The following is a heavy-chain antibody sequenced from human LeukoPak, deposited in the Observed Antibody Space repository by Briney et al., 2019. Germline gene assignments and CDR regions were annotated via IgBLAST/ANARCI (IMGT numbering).Heavy chain of an antibody. CDR2: ISYDGGDK. V-gene: IGHV3-30-3*01. D-gene: IGHD2-2*01. Sequence: PGGSLRLSCAASGFTFSSYAIHWVRQAPGKGLEWVALISYDGGDKYYADSVKGRITISRGNSKSTVYLQMNSLRAEDSAVYYCARGAYCSSTSCPHFDYWGQGTLVTVSS. CDR1: GFTFSSYA. CDR3: ARGAYCSSTSCPHFDY. J-gene: IGHJ4*02.